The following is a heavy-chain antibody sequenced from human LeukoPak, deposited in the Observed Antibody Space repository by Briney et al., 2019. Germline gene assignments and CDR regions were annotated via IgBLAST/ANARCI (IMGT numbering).Heavy chain of an antibody. D-gene: IGHD3-10*01. CDR2: INHSGST. J-gene: IGHJ5*02. CDR1: GGSFSGYY. V-gene: IGHV4-34*01. Sequence: SETLSLTCAVYGGSFSGYYWSWIRQPPGKGLEWIGEINHSGSTNYNPSLKSRVTISVDTSKNQFSLKLSSVTAADTAVYYCAREAANYYGSGSYYSWFDPWGQGTLVTVSS. CDR3: AREAANYYGSGSYYSWFDP.